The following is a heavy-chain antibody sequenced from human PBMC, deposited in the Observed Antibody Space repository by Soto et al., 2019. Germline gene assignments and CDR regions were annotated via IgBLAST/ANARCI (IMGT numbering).Heavy chain of an antibody. CDR3: ARDRRMIDNSYFDS. V-gene: IGHV4-30-4*01. Sequence: SETLSLTCSVSGGSISSDDYYWSWIRQPPGRGLEWIGYIFYSGTTFYNPSLKSRVTISVDTSKNQFSLNLSTVTAADTAVYYCARDRRMIDNSYFDSWGQGALVTVSS. CDR1: GGSISSDDYY. CDR2: IFYSGTT. D-gene: IGHD3-22*01. J-gene: IGHJ4*02.